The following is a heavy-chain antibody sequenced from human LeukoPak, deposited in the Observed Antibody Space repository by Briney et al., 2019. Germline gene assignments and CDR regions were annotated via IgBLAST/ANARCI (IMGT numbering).Heavy chain of an antibody. D-gene: IGHD2-2*01. CDR3: ARGPRQYCSSTSYYLDY. CDR2: ISSSSSYI. J-gene: IGHJ4*02. V-gene: IGHV3-21*01. CDR1: GFTFSSYS. Sequence: PGGSLRLSCAASGFTFSSYSMNWVRQAPGKGLEWVSSISSSSSYIYYADSVKGRFTISRDNAKNSLYLQMNSLRAEDTAVYYCARGPRQYCSSTSYYLDYWGQGTLVTVSS.